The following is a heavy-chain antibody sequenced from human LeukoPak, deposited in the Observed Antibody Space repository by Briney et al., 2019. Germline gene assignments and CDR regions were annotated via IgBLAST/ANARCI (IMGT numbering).Heavy chain of an antibody. J-gene: IGHJ4*02. D-gene: IGHD1-7*01. CDR3: ASSTGRTTNFDY. CDR1: GFSLRSHS. CDR2: ISFSSSTI. V-gene: IGHV3-48*04. Sequence: TGGSLRLSCAASGFSLRSHSMNWVRQAPGKGLEWVSYISFSSSTIYYADSVKGRFTISRDNAKNSLFLQMNSLRAEDTAVYYCASSTGRTTNFDYWGRGTLVTVSS.